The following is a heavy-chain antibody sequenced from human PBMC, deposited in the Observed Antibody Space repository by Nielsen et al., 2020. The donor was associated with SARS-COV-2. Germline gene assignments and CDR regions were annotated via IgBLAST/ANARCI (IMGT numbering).Heavy chain of an antibody. CDR3: ARQEGITMILVIAPPDS. CDR2: IYSSGSA. D-gene: IGHD3-22*01. V-gene: IGHV4-39*01. Sequence: SETLSLTCTVSGGSINGANSYWGWIRQPPGKGLEWIGSIYSSGSAHYNPSLKSRVTISVDTSKNQFSLNLKSVTAADTALYYCARQEGITMILVIAPPDSWGQGTLVTVSS. CDR1: GGSINGANSY. J-gene: IGHJ5*02.